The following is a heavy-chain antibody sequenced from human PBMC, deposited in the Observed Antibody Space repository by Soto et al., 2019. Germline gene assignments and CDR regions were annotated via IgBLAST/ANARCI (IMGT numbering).Heavy chain of an antibody. J-gene: IGHJ6*03. CDR3: ARVYYVFWRFGGPYYMDV. CDR1: GYTFTSYY. CDR2: INPSGGST. Sequence: ASVKVSCKASGYTFTSYYMHWVRQAPGQGLEWMGIINPSGGSTSYAQKFQGRVTMTRDTSTSTVYMELSSLRSEDTAVYYCARVYYVFWRFGGPYYMDVRGKRTKVTVSS. V-gene: IGHV1-46*03. D-gene: IGHD3-3*01.